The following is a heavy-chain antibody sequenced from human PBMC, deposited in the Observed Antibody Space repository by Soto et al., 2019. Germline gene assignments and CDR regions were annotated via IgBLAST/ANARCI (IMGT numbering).Heavy chain of an antibody. J-gene: IGHJ6*02. D-gene: IGHD3-10*02. Sequence: SQTLSLTCAVSGDSVSSNSAAWNWIRQSPSRGLEWLGRTYYRSKWYNDYAVSVKSRITINPDTSKNQLSLQLNSVTPEDTAVYYCERDVLEKQFYYYGMDVWGQVTSVTVSS. V-gene: IGHV6-1*01. CDR2: TYYRSKWYN. CDR3: ERDVLEKQFYYYGMDV. CDR1: GDSVSSNSAA.